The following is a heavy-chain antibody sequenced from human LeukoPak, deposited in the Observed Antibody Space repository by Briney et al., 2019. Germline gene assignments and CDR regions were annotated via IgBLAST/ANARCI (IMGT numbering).Heavy chain of an antibody. Sequence: GGSLRLSCAASGFTDSSNYMSWVRQAPGKGLEWVSVIYSGGSTYYADSVKGRFTISRDNSKNTLYLQMNSLRAEDTAVYYCARDYYDSSGYSPWGQGTLVTVSS. J-gene: IGHJ5*02. V-gene: IGHV3-66*01. CDR3: ARDYYDSSGYSP. D-gene: IGHD3-22*01. CDR2: IYSGGST. CDR1: GFTDSSNY.